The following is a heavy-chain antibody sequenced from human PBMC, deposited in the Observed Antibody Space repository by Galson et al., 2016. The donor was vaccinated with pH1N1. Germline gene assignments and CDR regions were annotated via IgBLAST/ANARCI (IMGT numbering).Heavy chain of an antibody. CDR1: GYTFTGYY. J-gene: IGHJ4*02. CDR3: ARGRYCNNMDFFMGIDS. CDR2: IKPNSGDT. D-gene: IGHD2-8*01. Sequence: SVKVSCKASGYTFTGYYIHWVRQAPGQGLEWMGWIKPNSGDTKYAQKFQGRVTMTRDTSISTAYMELSSLRSDDTAIYDCARGRYCNNMDFFMGIDSWGQGPLVTVSS. V-gene: IGHV1-2*02.